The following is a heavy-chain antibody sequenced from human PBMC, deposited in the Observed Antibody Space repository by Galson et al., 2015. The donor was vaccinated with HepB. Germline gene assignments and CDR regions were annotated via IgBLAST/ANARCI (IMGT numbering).Heavy chain of an antibody. CDR3: ARGLDSSGPPGAFDI. V-gene: IGHV3-11*06. CDR1: GFTFSDYY. J-gene: IGHJ3*02. D-gene: IGHD3-22*01. CDR2: ISSSSSYT. Sequence: SLRLSCAASGFTFSDYYMSWIRQAPGKGLEWVSYISSSSSYTNYADSVKGRFTISRDNAKNSLYLQMNSLRAEDTAVYYCARGLDSSGPPGAFDIWGQGTMVTVSS.